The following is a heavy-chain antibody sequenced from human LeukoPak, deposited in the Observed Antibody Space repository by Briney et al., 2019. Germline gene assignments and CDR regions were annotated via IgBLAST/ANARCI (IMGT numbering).Heavy chain of an antibody. V-gene: IGHV4-34*01. CDR3: ASVVVVTAIWSY. J-gene: IGHJ4*02. D-gene: IGHD2-21*02. CDR1: GGSFSNYY. Sequence: SETLSLTCGVYGGSFSNYYWTWIHQPPGKGLEWIGEINHSGSINYNPSLKSRVTISVDTSKNQFSLKLSSVTAADTAVYFCASVVVVTAIWSYWGQGTLVTVSS. CDR2: INHSGSI.